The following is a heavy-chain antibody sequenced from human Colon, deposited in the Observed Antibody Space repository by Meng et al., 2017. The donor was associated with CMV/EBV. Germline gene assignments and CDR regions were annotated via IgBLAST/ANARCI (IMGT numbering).Heavy chain of an antibody. CDR2: INPNGGGT. CDR1: GYSFTDYY. Sequence: ASVKVSCKASGYSFTDYYLHWVRQAPGQGLEWMGWINPNGGGTDYAQKFQDRVTLTRDTSVNTAYLEVRRLTSDDTAVYYCARASFSAAGTGYYYYGMDVWGQGTTVTVSS. CDR3: ARASFSAAGTGYYYYGMDV. V-gene: IGHV1-2*02. D-gene: IGHD6-13*01. J-gene: IGHJ6*02.